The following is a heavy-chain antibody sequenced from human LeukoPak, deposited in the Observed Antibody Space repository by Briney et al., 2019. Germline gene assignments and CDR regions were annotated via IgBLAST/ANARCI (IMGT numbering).Heavy chain of an antibody. D-gene: IGHD3-10*01. Sequence: ASVKVSCKASGYTFTNYVISWVRQDPGQGLEWMGRVSAQNGNTNYARELQGRVTMTTATSTSTAYMELRSLRSNDTALYYCARGAHYFYGSGSFDFWGQGTLVTVSS. V-gene: IGHV1-18*01. CDR1: GYTFTNYV. CDR2: VSAQNGNT. CDR3: ARGAHYFYGSGSFDF. J-gene: IGHJ4*02.